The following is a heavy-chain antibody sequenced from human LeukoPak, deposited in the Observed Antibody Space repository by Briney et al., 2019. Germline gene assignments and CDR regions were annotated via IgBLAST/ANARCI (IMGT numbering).Heavy chain of an antibody. CDR2: ISSSSSYI. D-gene: IGHD6-13*01. Sequence: PGGSLRLSCAASGFTFSSYSMNWVRQAPGKGLEWVSSISSSSSYIYYADSVKGRFTISRDNAKNSPYLQMDSLRAEDTAVYYCARDPASTGYSSSWGYFDYWGQGTLVTVSS. CDR3: ARDPASTGYSSSWGYFDY. J-gene: IGHJ4*02. V-gene: IGHV3-21*01. CDR1: GFTFSSYS.